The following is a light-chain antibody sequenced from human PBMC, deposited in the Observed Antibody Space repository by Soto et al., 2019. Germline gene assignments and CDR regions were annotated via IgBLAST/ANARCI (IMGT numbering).Light chain of an antibody. CDR1: QSVSSHY. CDR3: QHYSSQT. J-gene: IGKJ1*01. Sequence: EVVLTQSPGTLSLSPGERATPSSRASQSVSSHYLAWYQQRPGQAPRLLIYGASSRATGIPDRFSGSGSGTDFTLTISRLEPEDSAVYFCQHYSSQTFGQGTKVEIK. V-gene: IGKV3-20*01. CDR2: GAS.